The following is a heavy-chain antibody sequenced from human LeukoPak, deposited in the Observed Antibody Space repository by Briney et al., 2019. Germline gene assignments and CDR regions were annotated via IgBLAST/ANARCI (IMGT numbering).Heavy chain of an antibody. CDR1: GFTFSSYA. V-gene: IGHV3-23*01. CDR2: ISGSGGST. Sequence: GGSLRLSCAASGFTFSSYAMSWVRQAPGKGLEWVSAISGSGGSTYYADSVKGRFTISRDNSKNMLYLQMNSLRAEDTAVYYCANRGTQHRLSIWGQGTMVTVSS. CDR3: ANRGTQHRLSI. J-gene: IGHJ3*02. D-gene: IGHD1-1*01.